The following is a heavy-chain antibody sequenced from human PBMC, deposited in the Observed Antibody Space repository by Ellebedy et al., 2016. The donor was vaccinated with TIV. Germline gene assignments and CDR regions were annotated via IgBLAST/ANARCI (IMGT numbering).Heavy chain of an antibody. CDR2: INPNNGGT. Sequence: AASVKVSCKVSGYIFTDYYIHWFRQAPGQEFEWMGWINPNNGGTNYAQKFQDRVTMTRDTTISTVYMDLRRLTSDDTAVYYCTRGPPGGYFDYWGQGTLVPVSS. J-gene: IGHJ4*02. CDR3: TRGPPGGYFDY. CDR1: GYIFTDYY. D-gene: IGHD3-10*01. V-gene: IGHV1-2*02.